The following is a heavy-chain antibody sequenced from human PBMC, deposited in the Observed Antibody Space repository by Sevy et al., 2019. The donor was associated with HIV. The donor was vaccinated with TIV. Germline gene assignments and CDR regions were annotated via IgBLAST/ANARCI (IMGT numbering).Heavy chain of an antibody. CDR1: GFIFSGYV. D-gene: IGHD6-13*01. Sequence: GGSLRLSCAASGFIFSGYVMSWVRQAPGKGLEWVSGISASGGSTYYADSVKGRFTVSRDNSKNTLYLEMNSLRAEDTAVYYCAKHASSSWSGGTFQHWGQGTLVTVSS. V-gene: IGHV3-23*01. CDR2: ISASGGST. J-gene: IGHJ1*01. CDR3: AKHASSSWSGGTFQH.